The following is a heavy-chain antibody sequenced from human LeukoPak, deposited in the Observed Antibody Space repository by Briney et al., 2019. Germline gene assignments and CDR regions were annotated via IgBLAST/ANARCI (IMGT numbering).Heavy chain of an antibody. J-gene: IGHJ4*02. CDR3: ARRGIAAAGDDDY. V-gene: IGHV4-38-2*02. CDR2: IYHSGST. Sequence: KPSETLSLTCTVSGYSISSGYYWGWIRQPPGKGLEWIGSIYHSGSTYYNPSLKSRVTISVDTSKNQFSLKLSSVTAADTAVYYCARRGIAAAGDDDYWGQGTLVTVSS. CDR1: GYSISSGYY. D-gene: IGHD6-13*01.